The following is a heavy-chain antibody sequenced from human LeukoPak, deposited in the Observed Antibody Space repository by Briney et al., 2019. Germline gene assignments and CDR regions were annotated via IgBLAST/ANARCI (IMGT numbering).Heavy chain of an antibody. J-gene: IGHJ4*02. V-gene: IGHV4-30-2*01. CDR1: GGSISSGGYS. CDR3: AREDSGYAFFDY. Sequence: SETLSLTCAVSGGSISSGGYSWSWIRQPPGKGLEWIGYIYHSGSTYYNPSLKSRVTISVDRSKNQFSLKLSSVTAADMAVYYCAREDSGYAFFDYWGQGTLVTVSS. CDR2: IYHSGST. D-gene: IGHD5-12*01.